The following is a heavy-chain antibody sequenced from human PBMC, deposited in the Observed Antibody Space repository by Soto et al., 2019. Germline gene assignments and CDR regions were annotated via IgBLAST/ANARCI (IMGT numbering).Heavy chain of an antibody. CDR3: ARDRDNWNPTKSHYYYMDV. CDR1: GDSVSSNSAA. D-gene: IGHD1-20*01. J-gene: IGHJ6*03. Sequence: PSQTLSLTCAISGDSVSSNSAAWNWIRQSPSRGLEWLGRTYYRSKWYNDYAVSVKSRITINPDTSKNQFSLQLNSVTPEDTAVYYCARDRDNWNPTKSHYYYMDVWGKGTTVTVSS. CDR2: TYYRSKWYN. V-gene: IGHV6-1*01.